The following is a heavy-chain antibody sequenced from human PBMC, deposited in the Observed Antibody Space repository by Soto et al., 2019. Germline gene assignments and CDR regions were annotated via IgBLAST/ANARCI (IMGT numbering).Heavy chain of an antibody. J-gene: IGHJ5*02. D-gene: IGHD1-7*01. CDR3: AGRDVRTTNGEFDP. Sequence: QVQLVQSGAEVKKPGSSVKVSCKASGGTFSSYAITWVRQAPGQGLEWMGGIIPMFGTANYAQNFQGRVTITADESTSTAYMELSSLRSEDTAVYYCAGRDVRTTNGEFDPWGQGTLVTVSS. CDR1: GGTFSSYA. CDR2: IIPMFGTA. V-gene: IGHV1-69*12.